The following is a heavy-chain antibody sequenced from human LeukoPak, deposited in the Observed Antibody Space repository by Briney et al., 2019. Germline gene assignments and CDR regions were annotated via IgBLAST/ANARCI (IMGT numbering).Heavy chain of an antibody. J-gene: IGHJ4*02. CDR2: TNPNSGGT. D-gene: IGHD6-13*01. V-gene: IGHV1-2*02. Sequence: ASVKVSCKASGYTFTGYYMHWVRQAPGQGLEWMGWTNPNSGGTNYAQKFQGRVTMTRDTSISTAYMELSRLRSDDTAVYYCARGVLRPYSSSWYAIYWGQGTLVTVSS. CDR1: GYTFTGYY. CDR3: ARGVLRPYSSSWYAIY.